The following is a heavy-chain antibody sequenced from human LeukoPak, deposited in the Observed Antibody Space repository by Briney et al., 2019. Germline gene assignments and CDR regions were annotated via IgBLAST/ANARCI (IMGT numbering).Heavy chain of an antibody. CDR2: IYYSGST. Sequence: PSETLSLTCTVSGGAISSYYWSWIRQPPGKGLEWIGYIYYSGSTNYNPSLTSRVNISVDTSKNQFSLKLSSVTAADTAVYYCARGIKAWGTRGSYFDYWGQGTLVTVSS. J-gene: IGHJ4*02. D-gene: IGHD3-16*01. CDR1: GGAISSYY. CDR3: ARGIKAWGTRGSYFDY. V-gene: IGHV4-59*01.